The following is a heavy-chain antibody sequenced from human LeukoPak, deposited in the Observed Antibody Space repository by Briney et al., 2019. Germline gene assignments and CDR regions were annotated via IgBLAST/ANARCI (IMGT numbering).Heavy chain of an antibody. CDR1: GGSISSGDYY. CDR2: IYYSGST. D-gene: IGHD5-18*01. CDR3: ARGKYSAYANWFDP. V-gene: IGHV4-30-4*01. J-gene: IGHJ5*02. Sequence: SQTLSLTCTVSGGSISSGDYYWSWIRQPPGKGLGWIGYIYYSGSTNYNPSLKSRVTISVDTSKNQFSLKLSSVTAADTAVYYCARGKYSAYANWFDPWGQGTLVTVSS.